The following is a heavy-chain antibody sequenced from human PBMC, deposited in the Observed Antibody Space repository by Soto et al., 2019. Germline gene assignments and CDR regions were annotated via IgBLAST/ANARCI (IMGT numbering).Heavy chain of an antibody. CDR2: ISSSSSYI. J-gene: IGHJ6*02. CDR3: ARDPLLWFGELLPHYGMDV. D-gene: IGHD3-10*01. V-gene: IGHV3-21*01. Sequence: GGSLRLSCAASGFTFSSYSMNWVRQAPGKGLEWVSSISSSSSYIYYADSVKGRFTISRDNAKNSLYLQMNSLRAEDTAVYYCARDPLLWFGELLPHYGMDVWGQGTTVTVSS. CDR1: GFTFSSYS.